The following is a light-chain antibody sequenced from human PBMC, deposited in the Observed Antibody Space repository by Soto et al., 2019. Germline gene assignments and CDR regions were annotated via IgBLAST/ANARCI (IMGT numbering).Light chain of an antibody. CDR1: TSDVAYYDL. J-gene: IGLJ2*01. CDR3: CTYAGHVPK. Sequence: QSALTQPASVSGSPGQSITICCAGTTSDVAYYDLVSWYQQHPGRAPKLLIYEVDKRPSGISVRFSGSKSGATASLTISGLLPEDEAVYFCCTYAGHVPKFGGGTKLTVL. V-gene: IGLV2-23*02. CDR2: EVD.